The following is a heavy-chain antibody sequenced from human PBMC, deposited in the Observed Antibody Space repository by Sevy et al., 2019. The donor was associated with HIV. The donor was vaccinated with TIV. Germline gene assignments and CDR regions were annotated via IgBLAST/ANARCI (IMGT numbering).Heavy chain of an antibody. J-gene: IGHJ4*02. Sequence: GGSLRLSCAASGFTFSSYWMHWVRQAPGKGLVWLSRINSDGSSTSYADSVKGRFTISRDNAKNMLYLQMNSLRAEDTAVYYCAREAAYYDFWSGRLDYWGQGTLVTVSS. CDR2: INSDGSST. D-gene: IGHD3-3*01. V-gene: IGHV3-74*01. CDR3: AREAAYYDFWSGRLDY. CDR1: GFTFSSYW.